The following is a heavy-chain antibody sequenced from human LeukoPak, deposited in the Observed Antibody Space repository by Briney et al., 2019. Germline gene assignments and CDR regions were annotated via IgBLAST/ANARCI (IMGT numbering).Heavy chain of an antibody. CDR3: ARATYYYASSGYYLDY. D-gene: IGHD3-22*01. V-gene: IGHV4-59*08. Sequence: SETLSLTCTVSGGSISSYYWSWIRQPPGKGLEWIGYIYYSGSTNYNPSLKSRVTISVDTSKNQFSLKLSSVTAADTAVYYCARATYYYASSGYYLDYWGQGTLVTVSS. CDR1: GGSISSYY. CDR2: IYYSGST. J-gene: IGHJ4*02.